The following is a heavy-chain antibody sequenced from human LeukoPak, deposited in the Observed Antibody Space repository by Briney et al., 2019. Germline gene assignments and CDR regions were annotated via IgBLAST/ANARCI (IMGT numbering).Heavy chain of an antibody. D-gene: IGHD6-6*01. Sequence: SETLSLTCTVSGGSISSGSYYWSWIRQPAGKGLEWIGRIYTSGSTNYNPSLKSRVTISVDTSKNQFPLKLSSVTGADTAVYYCARVAAGPSSDAFDIWGQGTMVTVSS. CDR2: IYTSGST. J-gene: IGHJ3*02. V-gene: IGHV4-61*02. CDR3: ARVAAGPSSDAFDI. CDR1: GGSISSGSYY.